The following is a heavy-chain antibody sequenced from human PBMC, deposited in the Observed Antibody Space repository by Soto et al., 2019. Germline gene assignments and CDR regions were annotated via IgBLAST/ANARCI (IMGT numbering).Heavy chain of an antibody. D-gene: IGHD2-2*01. J-gene: IGHJ6*02. CDR1: GGTFSSYA. CDR2: IIPIFGTA. CDR3: GGYCSSTSCSGGMDV. V-gene: IGHV1-69*06. Sequence: GASVKVSCKASGGTFSSYAISWVRQAPGQGLEWMGGIIPIFGTANYAQKFQGRVTITADKSTSTAYMELGSLRSEDTAVYYCGGYCSSTSCSGGMDVWGQGTTVTVS.